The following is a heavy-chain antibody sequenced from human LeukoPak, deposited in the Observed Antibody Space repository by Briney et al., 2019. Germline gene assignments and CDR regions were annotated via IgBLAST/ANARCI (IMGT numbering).Heavy chain of an antibody. J-gene: IGHJ6*03. CDR2: IYTSGST. V-gene: IGHV4-61*02. Sequence: SETLSLTCTVSGGSISSGSYYWSWIRPPAGKGLEWIGRIYTSGSTNYNPSLKSRVTISVDTSKNQFSLKLSSVTAADTAVYYCARGVDSSGYYADYYYYYYMDVWGKGTTVTVSS. CDR3: ARGVDSSGYYADYYYYYYMDV. D-gene: IGHD3-22*01. CDR1: GGSISSGSYY.